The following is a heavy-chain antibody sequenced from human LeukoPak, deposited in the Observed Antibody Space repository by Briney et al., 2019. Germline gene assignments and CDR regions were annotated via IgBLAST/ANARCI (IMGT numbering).Heavy chain of an antibody. J-gene: IGHJ4*02. D-gene: IGHD3-16*01. V-gene: IGHV3-23*01. CDR2: IDGNGAKT. Sequence: GGSLRLSCVASGFSLSTYGMSWVRQAPGKGLEWLSAIDGNGAKTFYADSGKGRFTISRDNSANTLYLQMNSLRGEDTALYYCAKDLHWGLDYWGQGALVTVSS. CDR1: GFSLSTYG. CDR3: AKDLHWGLDY.